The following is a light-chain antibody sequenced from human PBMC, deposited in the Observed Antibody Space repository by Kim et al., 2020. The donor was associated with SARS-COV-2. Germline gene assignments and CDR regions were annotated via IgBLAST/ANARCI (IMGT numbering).Light chain of an antibody. CDR2: GAS. CDR3: QQYGYSLS. J-gene: IGKJ4*01. V-gene: IGKV3-20*01. Sequence: EIVLTQSPGTLSLSPGERATLSCRASQSVSSSYLAWYQLKPGQAPRLIIYGASSRATGIPDRFSGSGSGTDFTLTISRLEPEDFAVYYCQQYGYSLSFGGGTKVDIK. CDR1: QSVSSSY.